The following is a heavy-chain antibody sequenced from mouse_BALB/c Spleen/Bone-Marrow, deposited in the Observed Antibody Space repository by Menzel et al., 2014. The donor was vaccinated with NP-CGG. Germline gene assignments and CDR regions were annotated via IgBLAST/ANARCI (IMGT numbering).Heavy chain of an antibody. CDR1: GFDFRRYW. V-gene: IGHV4-1*02. CDR3: ARLGYYGYFVD. Sequence: DVQLQESGGGLVQPGGSLKLSCAASGFDFRRYWMSWVRRAPGKGLEWIGEINPGSSTINYTPSLKGKFIISRDNAKNTLYLQMSKVRSEDTALYYCARLGYYGYFVDWGQGTTLAVSS. CDR2: INPGSSTI. D-gene: IGHD1-1*01. J-gene: IGHJ2*01.